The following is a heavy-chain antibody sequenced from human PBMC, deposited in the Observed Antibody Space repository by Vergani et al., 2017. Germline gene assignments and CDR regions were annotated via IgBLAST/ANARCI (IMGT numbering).Heavy chain of an antibody. Sequence: QVQLVQSGAEVKKPGSSVKVSCKASGGTFSSYAISWVRQAPGQGLEWMGGIIPIFGTANYAQKFQGRVTITADESTSTAYMELSSLRSEDTAVYYCAGATRPHYYGSGSSFDYWGQGTLVTVSS. V-gene: IGHV1-69*01. CDR2: IIPIFGTA. J-gene: IGHJ4*02. CDR3: AGATRPHYYGSGSSFDY. D-gene: IGHD3-10*01. CDR1: GGTFSSYA.